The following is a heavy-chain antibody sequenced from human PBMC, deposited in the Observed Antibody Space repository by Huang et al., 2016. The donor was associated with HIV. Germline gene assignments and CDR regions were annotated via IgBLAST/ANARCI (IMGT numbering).Heavy chain of an antibody. V-gene: IGHV4-34*01. CDR2: INHRRST. CDR1: GGSFSGYY. J-gene: IGHJ4*02. D-gene: IGHD3-22*01. CDR3: ARILMYYNSSGYGFDY. Sequence: QVQLQQWGAGLLKPSETLSLTCAVYGGSFSGYYWSWIRQPPGKGLEWIGEINHRRSTNNNPSLKSRVTISVDTSKNQFSLKLSSVTAADTAVYYCARILMYYNSSGYGFDYWGQGTLVTVSS.